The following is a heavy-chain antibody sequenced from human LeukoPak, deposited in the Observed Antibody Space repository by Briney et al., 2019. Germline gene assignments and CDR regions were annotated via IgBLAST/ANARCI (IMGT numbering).Heavy chain of an antibody. D-gene: IGHD2-15*01. Sequence: SETLSLTCTVSGGSISSYYWSWIRQLPGKGLEWIGYFFYSGSTNYNPSLKSRVTMSVDTSKNQFSLKLSSVTAADTAVYYCARGSGGHNYDHWGQGTLVTVS. CDR1: GGSISSYY. CDR2: FFYSGST. J-gene: IGHJ5*02. CDR3: ARGSGGHNYDH. V-gene: IGHV4-59*01.